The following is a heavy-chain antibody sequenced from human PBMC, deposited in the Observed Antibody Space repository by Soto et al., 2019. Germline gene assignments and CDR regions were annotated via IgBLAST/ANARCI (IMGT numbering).Heavy chain of an antibody. V-gene: IGHV4-59*08. D-gene: IGHD3-10*01. J-gene: IGHJ6*02. CDR1: GGSISSHN. Sequence: QVQLQESGPGLVKPSETLSLICSDSGGSISSHNWGWIRLPPGKGLEWIGYIRDSGDTSYNPSLNSRVTMSLAPSKKEFSLKLTSVTAADTAVYYCVRQGFGALHGLVDVWGQGTTVTVSS. CDR2: IRDSGDT. CDR3: VRQGFGALHGLVDV.